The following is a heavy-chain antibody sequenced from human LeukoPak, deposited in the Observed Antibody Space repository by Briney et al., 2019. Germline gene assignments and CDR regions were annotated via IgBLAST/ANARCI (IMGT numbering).Heavy chain of an antibody. CDR1: GGSISNYY. CDR2: IYYSGST. Sequence: SETLSLTCTVSGGSISNYYWSWIRQPPGKGLEWIGYIYYSGSTNYSPSLKSRVTISVDTSKNQFSVKLSSVTAADTAVYYCARAGTNWSSGCFFDYWGQGALGTVSS. D-gene: IGHD1-1*01. CDR3: ARAGTNWSSGCFFDY. V-gene: IGHV4-59*01. J-gene: IGHJ4*02.